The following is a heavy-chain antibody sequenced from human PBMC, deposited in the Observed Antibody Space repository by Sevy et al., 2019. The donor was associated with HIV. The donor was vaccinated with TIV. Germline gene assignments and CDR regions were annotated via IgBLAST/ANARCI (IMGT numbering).Heavy chain of an antibody. CDR1: GFTFNNFA. CDR2: VSSDGAIT. D-gene: IGHD1-26*01. J-gene: IGHJ3*02. CDR3: AKAYSLSDCIPYDAFDI. V-gene: IGHV3-30-3*01. Sequence: GGSLRLSCAASGFTFNNFAMHWVRLAPGKGPEWVAVVSSDGAITYYADSVEGRFTVSRDNSKNSVYLQMSSLRTADTALYYCAKAYSLSDCIPYDAFDIWGQGTMVTVSS.